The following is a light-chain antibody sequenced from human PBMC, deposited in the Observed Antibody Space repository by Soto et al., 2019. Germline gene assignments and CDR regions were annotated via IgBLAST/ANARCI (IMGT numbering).Light chain of an antibody. V-gene: IGKV3-20*01. CDR3: QQYGSSPIT. CDR1: QSVSNNY. CDR2: GAS. J-gene: IGKJ5*01. Sequence: EIVLTQSPGIMYLSPGERATLSCRASQSVSNNYLAWYQQKPGQAPRLLIYGASNRATGIPDRFSGSGSGTDFTLTISRLEPEDFAVYYCQQYGSSPITFGQGTRLEI.